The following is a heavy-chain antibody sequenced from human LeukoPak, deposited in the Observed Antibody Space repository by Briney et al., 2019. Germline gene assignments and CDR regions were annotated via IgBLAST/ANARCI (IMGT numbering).Heavy chain of an antibody. CDR1: GFTVSTYY. Sequence: GGSLRLSCAASGFTVSTYYMTWVRQAPGKGLECVSVIYSGGSTYYADSVKGRFTVSRDNSKNTLYLQMNSLRAEDTAVYYCARGGGYSSPSYDYWGQGTLVTVSS. CDR3: ARGGGYSSPSYDY. J-gene: IGHJ4*02. V-gene: IGHV3-53*01. CDR2: IYSGGST. D-gene: IGHD6-13*01.